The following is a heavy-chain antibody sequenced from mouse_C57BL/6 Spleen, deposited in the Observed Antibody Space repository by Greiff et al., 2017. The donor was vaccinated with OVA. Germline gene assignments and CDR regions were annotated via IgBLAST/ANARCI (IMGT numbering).Heavy chain of an antibody. Sequence: EVKVVESGGDLVKPGGSLKLSCAASGFTFSSYGMSWVRQTPDKRLEWVATISSGGSYTYYPDSVKGRFTISRDNAKNTLYLQMSSLKSEDTAMYYCARQGGSGYYFDYWGQGTTLTVSS. CDR1: GFTFSSYG. V-gene: IGHV5-6*01. CDR3: ARQGGSGYYFDY. CDR2: ISSGGSYT. J-gene: IGHJ2*01. D-gene: IGHD3-2*02.